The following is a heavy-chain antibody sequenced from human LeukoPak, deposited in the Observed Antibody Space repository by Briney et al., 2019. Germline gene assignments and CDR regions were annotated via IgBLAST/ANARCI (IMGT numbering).Heavy chain of an antibody. CDR1: GITFRTSS. CDR3: AKELGNADSYGNVPLGH. D-gene: IGHD1-26*01. J-gene: IGHJ4*02. CDR2: ISSSGTYM. V-gene: IGHV3-21*01. Sequence: GGSLRLSCSVSGITFRTSSFNWVRQVPGKGLEWVSSISSSGTYMYYSDSVEGRFTISKDNAKNSVFLQMDSLRAEDTAVYFCAKELGNADSYGNVPLGHWGQGTLVIVSS.